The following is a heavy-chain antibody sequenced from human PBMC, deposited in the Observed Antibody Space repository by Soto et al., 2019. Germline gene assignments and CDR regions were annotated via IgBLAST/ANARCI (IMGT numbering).Heavy chain of an antibody. D-gene: IGHD2-2*01. V-gene: IGHV1-3*01. Sequence: QVQLVQSGAEVKKPGASVKVSCKASGYTFTSYAMHWVRQAPGQRHEWMGRINAGNGNTKYSQKFQGRVTITRDTSAGTAYMELSSLRSEDTAVYYCARGSTSCYDCDYYYYMDVWGKGTTVTVSS. CDR1: GYTFTSYA. CDR3: ARGSTSCYDCDYYYYMDV. J-gene: IGHJ6*03. CDR2: INAGNGNT.